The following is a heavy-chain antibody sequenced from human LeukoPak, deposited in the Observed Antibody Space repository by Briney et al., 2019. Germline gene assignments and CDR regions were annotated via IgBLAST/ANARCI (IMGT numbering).Heavy chain of an antibody. CDR1: GFTFSSYA. CDR2: SSGSGGST. J-gene: IGHJ3*02. CDR3: TKVTSSGWYGAFDI. Sequence: GGSLRLSCAASGFTFSSYAMSWDRQAPGKGLEWVSASSGSGGSTYSADSVKGRFTIYIDNSKITLYLQMICLRAEDTAVYYCTKVTSSGWYGAFDIWGQGTMVTVSS. D-gene: IGHD6-19*01. V-gene: IGHV3-23*01.